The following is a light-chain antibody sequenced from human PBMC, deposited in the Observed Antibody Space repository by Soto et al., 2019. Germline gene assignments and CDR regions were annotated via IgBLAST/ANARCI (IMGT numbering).Light chain of an antibody. J-gene: IGKJ5*01. CDR3: QQYSKWPIT. CDR2: GIS. CDR1: RSVNSN. V-gene: IGKV3D-15*01. Sequence: EMVMTQSPASLCVSPGEVVTVSWRASRSVNSNYLAWYQQHPGQPPRLLIYGISTRATGIPARFSGSGSGTEFSLTISSLQSEDFAVYYCQQYSKWPITFGQGTQLEIK.